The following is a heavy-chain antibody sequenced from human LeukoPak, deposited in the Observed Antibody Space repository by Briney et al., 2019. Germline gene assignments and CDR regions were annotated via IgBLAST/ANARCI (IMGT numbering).Heavy chain of an antibody. D-gene: IGHD3-3*01. CDR1: GFTFSSYS. CDR3: ASLEVTYYYYYGMDV. V-gene: IGHV3-21*01. Sequence: PGGSLRLSCAASGFTFSSYSMNWVRQAPGKGLEWVSSISSSSSYIYYADSVKGRFTISRDNAKNSLYLQMNSLRAEDTAVYYCASLEVTYYYYYGMDVWGQGTTVTVSS. CDR2: ISSSSSYI. J-gene: IGHJ6*02.